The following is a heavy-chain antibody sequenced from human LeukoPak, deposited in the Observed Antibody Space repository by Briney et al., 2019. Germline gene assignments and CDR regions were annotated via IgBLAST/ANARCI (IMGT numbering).Heavy chain of an antibody. J-gene: IGHJ4*02. CDR2: IWYDGSSK. CDR3: ARLNIGDIDY. Sequence: PGRSLRLSCAASGFTFSSYGMHWVRQAPGKGLEWVAVIWYDGSSKYYADSVKGRFIISRDNSKNTLYLQMNSLRAEDTALYYCARLNIGDIDYLGQGALGTVS. CDR1: GFTFSSYG. V-gene: IGHV3-33*01.